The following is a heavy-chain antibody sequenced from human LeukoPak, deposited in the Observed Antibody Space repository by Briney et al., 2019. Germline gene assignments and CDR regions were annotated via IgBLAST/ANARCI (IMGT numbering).Heavy chain of an antibody. CDR1: GFTFSAYT. CDR3: ASPQKPPFDH. CDR2: ISSSSNSI. V-gene: IGHV3-21*01. J-gene: IGHJ4*02. Sequence: GGSLRLSCAASGFTFSAYTLNWVRQAPGKGLEWVSSISSSSNSIYYADSVKGRFTISRDNAKSLLYLQMNSLRDEDTAVYYCASPQKPPFDHWGQGTLVSVSS.